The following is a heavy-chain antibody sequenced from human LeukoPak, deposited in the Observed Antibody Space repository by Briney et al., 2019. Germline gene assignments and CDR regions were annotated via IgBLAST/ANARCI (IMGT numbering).Heavy chain of an antibody. V-gene: IGHV3-7*04. D-gene: IGHD3-10*01. J-gene: IGHJ6*02. Sequence: GGSLRLPCAASGFSISNYWMSWVRQAPGKGLEWVANIKQDGSEKKYVDSVKGRFSISRDNAKNSLYLQIYSLRVEDTAGYYCARWYGGSGSWVLDVWGRGTTVTVSS. CDR3: ARWYGGSGSWVLDV. CDR2: IKQDGSEK. CDR1: GFSISNYW.